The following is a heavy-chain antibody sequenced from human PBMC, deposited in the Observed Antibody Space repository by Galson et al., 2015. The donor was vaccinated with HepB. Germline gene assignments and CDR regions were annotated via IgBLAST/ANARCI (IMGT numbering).Heavy chain of an antibody. D-gene: IGHD3-3*01. CDR1: GFSLNRYW. J-gene: IGHJ4*02. Sequence: SLRLSCAVSGFSLNRYWMHWVRHAPGKGLEWISRINAEGASTDYADSVQGRFTISRDNARNTVYLQMNSLRAEDTAVYYCVRDRTTIFGVVTDVFDFWGQGTLVIVSS. CDR3: VRDRTTIFGVVTDVFDF. CDR2: INAEGAST. V-gene: IGHV3-74*01.